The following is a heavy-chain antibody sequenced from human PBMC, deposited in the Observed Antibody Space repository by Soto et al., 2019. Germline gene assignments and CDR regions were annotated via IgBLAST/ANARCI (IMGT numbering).Heavy chain of an antibody. CDR3: ARDRVVQMANVDLDY. D-gene: IGHD2-8*01. V-gene: IGHV6-1*01. CDR1: GDSVSSNSAA. J-gene: IGHJ4*02. CDR2: TYYRSKWYS. Sequence: SQTLSLTCAISGDSVSSNSAAWHWIRQSPSRGLEWLGRTYYRSKWYSDSAVSVKSRIIIKPHTSNNQFSLQLNSVTHEDTAVYDCARDRVVQMANVDLDYGGQGTVVTVSS.